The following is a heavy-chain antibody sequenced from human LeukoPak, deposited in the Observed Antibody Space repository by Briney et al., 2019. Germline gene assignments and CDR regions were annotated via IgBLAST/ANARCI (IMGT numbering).Heavy chain of an antibody. CDR2: ISGDGTAR. Sequence: GGSLRLSCAASGFTSSSYWMHWVRQVPGKGLVWVSRISGDGTARNYADSVKGRFTISRDDAKNTVDLQMNSLRGEDTAVYYCARDHRAMGVFYYGMDVWAKGPRSPSP. D-gene: IGHD5-18*01. CDR1: GFTSSSYW. J-gene: IGHJ6*02. V-gene: IGHV3-74*01. CDR3: ARDHRAMGVFYYGMDV.